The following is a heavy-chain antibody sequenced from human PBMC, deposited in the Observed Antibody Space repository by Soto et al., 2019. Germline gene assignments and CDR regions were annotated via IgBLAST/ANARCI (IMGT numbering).Heavy chain of an antibody. V-gene: IGHV4-31*03. Sequence: SETLSLTCTVSGGPIKGDAYFWSWIRQHPGKGLEWIGYTYYTGSTYYNPSLKTRLSMSIDTSENQFSLKLNSVTAADTAVYFCGVASLITHDILAWGQGTMVTVSS. J-gene: IGHJ3*01. CDR1: GGPIKGDAYF. CDR2: TYYTGST. D-gene: IGHD3-16*01. CDR3: GVASLITHDILA.